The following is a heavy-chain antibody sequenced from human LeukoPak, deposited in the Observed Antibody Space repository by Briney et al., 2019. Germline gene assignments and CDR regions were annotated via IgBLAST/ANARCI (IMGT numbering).Heavy chain of an antibody. CDR3: ARESVGLLLLPYYYGMDV. D-gene: IGHD2-15*01. CDR2: INPSGGST. Sequence: ASVKVSCKASGYTFTSYYMHWVRQAPGQGLEWMGLINPSGGSTSYAQKFQGRVTMTRDTSTSTVYMELSSLRSEDTAVYYCARESVGLLLLPYYYGMDVWGQGTTVTVSS. CDR1: GYTFTSYY. V-gene: IGHV1-46*01. J-gene: IGHJ6*02.